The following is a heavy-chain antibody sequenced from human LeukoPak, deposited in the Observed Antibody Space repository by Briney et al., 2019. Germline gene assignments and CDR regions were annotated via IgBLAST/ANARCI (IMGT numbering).Heavy chain of an antibody. CDR1: GFTFSSYA. V-gene: IGHV3-23*01. CDR2: ISGHGGNT. J-gene: IGHJ4*02. CDR3: ANQPSLSSITDY. D-gene: IGHD1-14*01. Sequence: GGSLRLSCAAPGFTFSSYAMNWVRQAPGKGLEWVSGISGHGGNTYYADSVRGRFAISRDNSKNTLYLQMNSLRAEDTAVYYCANQPSLSSITDYWGQGTLVTVSS.